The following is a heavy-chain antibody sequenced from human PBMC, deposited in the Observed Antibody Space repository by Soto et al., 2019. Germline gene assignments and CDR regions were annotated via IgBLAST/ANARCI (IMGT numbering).Heavy chain of an antibody. V-gene: IGHV4-61*01. D-gene: IGHD2-15*01. J-gene: IGHJ5*01. Sequence: SETLSLTCTVSGGSVSSGSYYWSWIRQPPGKGLEWIGYIYYSGTTTYNPSIKSRVTISVDSSKNQFSLNLTSVSAADTAVYYCARLGGFYQSLDSWGQGTMVTVSS. CDR1: GGSVSSGSYY. CDR3: ARLGGFYQSLDS. CDR2: IYYSGTT.